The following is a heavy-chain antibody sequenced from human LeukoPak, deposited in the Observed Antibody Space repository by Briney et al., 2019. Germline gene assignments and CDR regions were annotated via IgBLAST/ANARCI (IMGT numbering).Heavy chain of an antibody. V-gene: IGHV1-18*01. CDR2: ISTYNGNT. D-gene: IGHD5-18*01. Sequence: AASVKVSCQTSGYTFSSNGISWVRQSPGQGIEWMRWISTYNGNTNYTQKLQGTVTMTTDTSTSTAYMELRSLRSDDTVVYYCARGRFAAMVDYWGQGTLVTVSS. CDR3: ARGRFAAMVDY. CDR1: GYTFSSNG. J-gene: IGHJ4*02.